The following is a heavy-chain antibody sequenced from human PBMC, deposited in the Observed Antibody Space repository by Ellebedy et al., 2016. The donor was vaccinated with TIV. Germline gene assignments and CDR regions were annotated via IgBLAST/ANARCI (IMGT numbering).Heavy chain of an antibody. V-gene: IGHV1-2*02. Sequence: AASVKVSCKASGYTLSDYYIHWVRQAPGQGLAWMGWLNPHSGGTNYAQKFQGRVTMTRDTSINTAYMELSSLGSDDTALYFCARDGRDYYDRSGHDYWGQGTLVTVSS. J-gene: IGHJ4*02. CDR2: LNPHSGGT. D-gene: IGHD3-22*01. CDR3: ARDGRDYYDRSGHDY. CDR1: GYTLSDYY.